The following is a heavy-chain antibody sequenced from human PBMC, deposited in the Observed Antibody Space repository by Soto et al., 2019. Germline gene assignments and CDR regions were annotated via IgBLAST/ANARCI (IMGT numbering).Heavy chain of an antibody. J-gene: IGHJ4*02. CDR3: ARGEGDVTFDY. CDR1: GFTFSSYG. CDR2: IWYDGSNK. D-gene: IGHD3-10*01. V-gene: IGHV3-33*01. Sequence: QVQVVETGGGVVQPGRSLRLSCAASGFTFSSYGMHWVRQAPGKGLEWVAVIWYDGSNKYYADSVKGRFTISRDNSKNTLYLQMNSLRAEDTVVYYCARGEGDVTFDYWGQGTLVTVSS.